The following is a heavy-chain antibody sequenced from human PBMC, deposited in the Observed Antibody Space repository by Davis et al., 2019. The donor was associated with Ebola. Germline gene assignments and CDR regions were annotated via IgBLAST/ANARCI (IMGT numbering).Heavy chain of an antibody. D-gene: IGHD1-26*01. CDR2: ISSSSSYI. V-gene: IGHV3-21*01. J-gene: IGHJ5*02. CDR3: ARGVRWELLSWFDP. CDR1: GFTFSSYS. Sequence: GESLKISCAASGFTFSSYSMNWVHQAPGKGLEWVSSISSSSSYIYYADSVKGRFTISRDNAKNSLYLQMNSLRAEDTAVYYCARGVRWELLSWFDPWGQGTLVTVSS.